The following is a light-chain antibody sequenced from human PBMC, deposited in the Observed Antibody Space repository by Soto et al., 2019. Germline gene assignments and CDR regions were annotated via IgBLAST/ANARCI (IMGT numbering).Light chain of an antibody. CDR2: EVT. CDR3: NSYTSHSNRV. CDR1: STDIGAYNY. Sequence: QSALTQPASVSGSPGQSITISCTGTSTDIGAYNYVSWYQQHPGKAPKLLIYEVTNRPSGVSNRFSGSKSGNTASLTISGLQAEDEANYYCNSYTSHSNRVFGTGTKLTVL. V-gene: IGLV2-14*01. J-gene: IGLJ1*01.